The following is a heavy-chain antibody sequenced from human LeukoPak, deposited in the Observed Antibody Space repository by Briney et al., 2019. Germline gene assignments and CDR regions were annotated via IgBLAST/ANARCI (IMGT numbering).Heavy chain of an antibody. CDR3: ATSLRGYCSSTSCYFDSNSVSYYYGMDV. D-gene: IGHD2-2*01. V-gene: IGHV1-18*01. J-gene: IGHJ6*02. Sequence: GASVKVSCKASGYTFTSYGISWVRQAPGQGLEWMGWISAYNGNTNYAQKLQGRVTMTTDTSTSTAYMELRSLRSEDTAVYYCATSLRGYCSSTSCYFDSNSVSYYYGMDVWGQGTTVTVSS. CDR1: GYTFTSYG. CDR2: ISAYNGNT.